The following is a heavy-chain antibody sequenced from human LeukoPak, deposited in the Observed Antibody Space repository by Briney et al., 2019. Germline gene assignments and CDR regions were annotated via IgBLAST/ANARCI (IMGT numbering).Heavy chain of an antibody. CDR1: GYTFTSHG. V-gene: IGHV1-18*01. J-gene: IGHJ4*01. Sequence: RASVKVSCKAFGYTFTSHGISWVRQAPGQGLEWMGWISTFNGNTNYAQKLQGRITLTTDTSTSTSYMELRSLEYDDTAIYYCARDNDKVVDHWGQGTLVTVSS. CDR2: ISTFNGNT. CDR3: ARDNDKVVDH. D-gene: IGHD1-1*01.